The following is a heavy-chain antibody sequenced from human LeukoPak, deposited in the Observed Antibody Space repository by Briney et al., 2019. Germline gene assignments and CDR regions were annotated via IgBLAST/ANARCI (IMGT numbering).Heavy chain of an antibody. CDR1: GYTFTSYG. J-gene: IGHJ4*02. Sequence: ASVTVSFKASGYTFTSYGISWVRQAPGQGLEWMGWISAYNGNTNYAQKLQGRVTMTTDTSTSTAYMELRSLRSDDTAVYYCARGNDYGDHRGPFDYWGQGALVTVSS. D-gene: IGHD4-17*01. CDR2: ISAYNGNT. V-gene: IGHV1-18*01. CDR3: ARGNDYGDHRGPFDY.